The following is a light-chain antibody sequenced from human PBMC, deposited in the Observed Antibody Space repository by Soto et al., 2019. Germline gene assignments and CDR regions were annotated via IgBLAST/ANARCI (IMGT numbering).Light chain of an antibody. J-gene: IGKJ1*01. CDR1: QSVSSSY. CDR2: GAS. V-gene: IGKV3-20*01. Sequence: EIVLTQSPGTLSLSPGERATLSCRASQSVSSSYLAWYQQKPGQAPRLLIYGASSRATGIPDRFSGSGSGTDFTLNISRLEPEDFAVDYCQQYGSSLTWTFGQGTKVEIK. CDR3: QQYGSSLTWT.